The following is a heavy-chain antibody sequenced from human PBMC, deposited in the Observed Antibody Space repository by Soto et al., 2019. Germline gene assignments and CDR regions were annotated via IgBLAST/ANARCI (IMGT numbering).Heavy chain of an antibody. V-gene: IGHV4-4*07. CDR3: ARDCSGGACYPASFDY. J-gene: IGHJ4*02. CDR1: AGSFSTYH. D-gene: IGHD2-15*01. CDR2: IYYTGST. Sequence: QVQLQESGPGLVKPSETLSLTCSVSAGSFSTYHWSWIRQPAGKGLEWIGRIYYTGSTDYNPSLKSRVTMSVDTSKNQFSLKVSSVTAADTAVYYCARDCSGGACYPASFDYWGQGTLVTVSS.